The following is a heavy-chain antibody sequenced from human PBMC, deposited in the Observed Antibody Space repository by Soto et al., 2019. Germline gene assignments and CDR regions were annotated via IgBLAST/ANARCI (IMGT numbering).Heavy chain of an antibody. J-gene: IGHJ4*02. Sequence: SETLSLTCAVYGGSFSGYYWSWIRQPPGKGLEWIGEINHSGSTNYNPSLKSRVTISVDTSKNQFSLKLSSVTAADTAVYYCARGNKYYDFWSGYYSRPNFDYWGQGTLVTVSS. V-gene: IGHV4-34*01. CDR1: GGSFSGYY. CDR2: INHSGST. D-gene: IGHD3-3*01. CDR3: ARGNKYYDFWSGYYSRPNFDY.